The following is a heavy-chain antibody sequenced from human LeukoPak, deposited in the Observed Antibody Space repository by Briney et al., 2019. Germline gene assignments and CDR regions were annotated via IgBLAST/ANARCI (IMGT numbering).Heavy chain of an antibody. Sequence: SETLSLTCAVYGGSFSGYYWSWIRQPPGKGLEWIGYIYYSGSTNYNPSLKSRVTISVDTSKNQFSLKLSSVTAADTAVYYCARVTPVYYFDYWGQGTLVTVSS. V-gene: IGHV4-59*01. J-gene: IGHJ4*02. D-gene: IGHD2/OR15-2a*01. CDR1: GGSFSGYY. CDR2: IYYSGST. CDR3: ARVTPVYYFDY.